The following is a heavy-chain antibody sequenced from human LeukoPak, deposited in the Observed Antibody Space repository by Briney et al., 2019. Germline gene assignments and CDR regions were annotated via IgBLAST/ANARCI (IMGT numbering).Heavy chain of an antibody. V-gene: IGHV1-2*02. CDR2: INPNSGGT. J-gene: IGHJ4*02. Sequence: GASVKVSCKTSGYTFTDYFLHWVRQAPGQGLEWMGWINPNSGGTSSAQKFQGRVTMTRDPSITTVYMEVSWLTSDDTAIYYCSRAGHLEGSPYLSGPGGQETLVSVSS. D-gene: IGHD1-26*01. CDR1: GYTFTDYF. CDR3: SRAGHLEGSPYLSGP.